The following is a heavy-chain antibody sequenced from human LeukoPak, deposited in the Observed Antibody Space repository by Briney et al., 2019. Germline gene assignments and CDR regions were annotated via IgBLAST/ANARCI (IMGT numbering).Heavy chain of an antibody. J-gene: IGHJ4*02. V-gene: IGHV1-18*01. D-gene: IGHD3-22*01. CDR2: ISAYNDNK. CDR3: ARNGVRWLLPFDY. Sequence: ASVKVSCKASGYTFTNYGISWVRQAPGQGREWMGWISAYNDNKKYAQKLQGRVTMTTDTSTDTAYMELRGLRSDDTAVYYCARNGVRWLLPFDYWGRGTLVTVSS. CDR1: GYTFTNYG.